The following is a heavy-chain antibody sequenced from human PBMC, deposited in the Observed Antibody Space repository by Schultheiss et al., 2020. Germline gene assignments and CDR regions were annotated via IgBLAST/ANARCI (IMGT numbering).Heavy chain of an antibody. CDR3: AREKNGYSPNK. D-gene: IGHD6-13*01. J-gene: IGHJ4*02. V-gene: IGHV3-53*01. CDR1: GFNVSSNY. CDR2: IYSGGST. Sequence: GESLKISCAASGFNVSSNYMTWVRQAPGKGLEWVSVIYSGGSTYYADSVKGRFTISRHNSKNTLYLQMNSLRAEDTAVYYCAREKNGYSPNKWGQGTLVTVSS.